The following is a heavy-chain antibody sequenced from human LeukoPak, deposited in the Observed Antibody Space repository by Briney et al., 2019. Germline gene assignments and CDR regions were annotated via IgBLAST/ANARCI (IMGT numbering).Heavy chain of an antibody. CDR3: ASGEVGVRKYYSDPFHH. CDR1: GFTVSSNY. J-gene: IGHJ4*02. CDR2: LYSAGAT. Sequence: PGGSLRLSCAVSGFTVSSNYMSWVRQAPGKGLEWVSILYSAGATYYADSVRDRFTIARDNSKNTVFLQMNSLRAEDTAVYYCASGEVGVRKYYSDPFHHWGQGTLVTVSS. D-gene: IGHD3-10*01. V-gene: IGHV3-53*01.